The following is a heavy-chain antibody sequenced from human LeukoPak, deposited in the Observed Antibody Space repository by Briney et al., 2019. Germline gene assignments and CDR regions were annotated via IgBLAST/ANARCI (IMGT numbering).Heavy chain of an antibody. CDR3: ATSTDGYYYYYYYMGV. CDR2: ISGSGGST. CDR1: GFTFSSYA. D-gene: IGHD5-24*01. V-gene: IGHV3-23*01. Sequence: GGSLRLCCAASGFTFSSYAMSWVRQAPGKGLEWVSSISGSGGSTYHADSVKGRFTISRDNSKNTLYLQVNSLRAEDTAVYYCATSTDGYYYYYYYMGVWGKGTTVTVSS. J-gene: IGHJ6*03.